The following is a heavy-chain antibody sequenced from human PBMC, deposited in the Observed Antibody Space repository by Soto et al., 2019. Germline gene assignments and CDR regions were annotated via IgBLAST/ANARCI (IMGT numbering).Heavy chain of an antibody. CDR3: ARARITMIVAIGY. D-gene: IGHD3-22*01. V-gene: IGHV4-39*01. Sequence: QLQLQESGPGLVKPSETLSLTCTVSGGSISSSGYYWGGIRQPPGKGLEWIGSIYYSGITYYNPSLKSRVTISIYTSRSQFSLKLSSVTAADTAVYSCARARITMIVAIGYWGQGTLVTVSS. CDR1: GGSISSSGYY. CDR2: IYYSGIT. J-gene: IGHJ4*02.